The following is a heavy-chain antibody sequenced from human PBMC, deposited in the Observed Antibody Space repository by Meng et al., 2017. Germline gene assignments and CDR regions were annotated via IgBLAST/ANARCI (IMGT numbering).Heavy chain of an antibody. CDR1: GFTFSSYA. Sequence: GESLKISCAASGFTFSSYAISWGRQAPGKGLEWGSAISGSGGSTYYADSVKGRFTISRDNSKNTLYLQMNSLRAEDTAVYYCAKDRYGSRSWFSFYYYYGMDVWGQGTPVTVSS. CDR3: AKDRYGSRSWFSFYYYYGMDV. J-gene: IGHJ6*02. CDR2: ISGSGGST. D-gene: IGHD6-13*01. V-gene: IGHV3-23*01.